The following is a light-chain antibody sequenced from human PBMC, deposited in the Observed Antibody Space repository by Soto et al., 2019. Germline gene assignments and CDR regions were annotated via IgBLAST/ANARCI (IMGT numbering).Light chain of an antibody. CDR1: SSNIGNNY. J-gene: IGLJ3*02. CDR3: AAWDDSLSGWV. Sequence: QSVLTQPPSASGTPGQRVAISCSGNSSNIGNNYVYWYQQFPGMAPKLIIYSDRQRPPGVPDRFSGSKSGTSASLAISGLPSEDEADYYCAAWDDSLSGWVFGGGTKLTVL. CDR2: SDR. V-gene: IGLV1-47*02.